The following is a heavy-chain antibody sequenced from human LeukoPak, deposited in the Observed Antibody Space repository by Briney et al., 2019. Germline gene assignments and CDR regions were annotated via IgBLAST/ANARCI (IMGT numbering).Heavy chain of an antibody. CDR3: ARSYLIVVVPAALGIDP. J-gene: IGHJ5*02. Sequence: ASVKVSFKASGYTFTSYGISWVRQAPGQGLEWMGWISAYNGNTNYAQKLQGRVTMTTDTSTSTAYMELRSLRSDDTAVYYCARSYLIVVVPAALGIDPWGQGTLVTVSS. D-gene: IGHD2-2*01. CDR1: GYTFTSYG. V-gene: IGHV1-18*01. CDR2: ISAYNGNT.